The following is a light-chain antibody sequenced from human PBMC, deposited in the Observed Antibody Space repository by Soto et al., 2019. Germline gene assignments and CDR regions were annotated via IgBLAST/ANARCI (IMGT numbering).Light chain of an antibody. Sequence: EVVLTQSPATLSLSPGERAILSCRASPNVGYALAWYQQRPGQAPRLLISDAFNSATGIPARFSGSGSGTDFTLTISSLEPEDFAVYYCQQHNGWPLTFGGGTKVEI. CDR2: DAF. CDR1: PNVGYA. CDR3: QQHNGWPLT. V-gene: IGKV3-11*01. J-gene: IGKJ4*01.